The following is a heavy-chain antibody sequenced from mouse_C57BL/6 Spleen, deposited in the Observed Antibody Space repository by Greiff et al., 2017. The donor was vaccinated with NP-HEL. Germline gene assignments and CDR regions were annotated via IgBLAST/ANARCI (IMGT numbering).Heavy chain of an antibody. D-gene: IGHD2-4*01. CDR3: ANIYYDYSYAMDY. Sequence: QVQLQQSGPGLVQPSQSLSITCTVSGFSLTSYGVHWVRQSPGKGLEWLGVIWRGGSTDYNAAFMSRLSITKDNSKSQVFFKMNSLQADDTAIYYCANIYYDYSYAMDYWGQGTSVTVSS. CDR1: GFSLTSYG. CDR2: IWRGGST. J-gene: IGHJ4*01. V-gene: IGHV2-5*01.